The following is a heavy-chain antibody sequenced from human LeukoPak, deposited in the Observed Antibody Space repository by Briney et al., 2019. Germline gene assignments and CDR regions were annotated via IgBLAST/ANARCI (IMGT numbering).Heavy chain of an antibody. CDR2: ISAGGNNT. J-gene: IGHJ4*02. CDR1: GFTFSNYD. D-gene: IGHD2-2*01. V-gene: IGHV3-23*01. CDR3: GKRSTSLRGRGNY. Sequence: GGSLRLSCAASGFTFSNYDMGWVRQAPGKGLEWVSVISAGGNNTLYADSVRGRFTISRDNSRNAVDLQMNSLRAEGTAVYYCGKRSTSLRGRGNYWGQGALVTVSS.